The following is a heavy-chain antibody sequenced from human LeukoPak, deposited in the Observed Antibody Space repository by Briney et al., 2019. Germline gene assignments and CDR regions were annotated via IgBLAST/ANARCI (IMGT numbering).Heavy chain of an antibody. V-gene: IGHV1-8*01. D-gene: IGHD6-19*01. CDR3: ATISSGWHSDEY. Sequence: ASVKVSCKASGYTFTSYDINWVRQATGQGLECMGWMNPNSGYTGYAQKFQGRVTMTRDTSINTAYMELSNLRSEDTAVYYCATISSGWHSDEYWGQGTLVTVSS. CDR1: GYTFTSYD. CDR2: MNPNSGYT. J-gene: IGHJ4*02.